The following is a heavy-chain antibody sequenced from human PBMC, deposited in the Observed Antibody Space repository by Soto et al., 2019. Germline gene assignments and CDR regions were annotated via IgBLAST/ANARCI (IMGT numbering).Heavy chain of an antibody. D-gene: IGHD3-3*01. CDR1: GFISSDYG. CDR3: AKNHLPQSYYDLPWFDP. J-gene: IGHJ5*02. V-gene: IGHV3-30*18. Sequence: GGSLRLSCAASGFISSDYGMHWVRQAPGKGLEWMAIISSDGSDKYYADSVKGRFTISRDNSKNTLYLQMNSLRAEDTAVYYCAKNHLPQSYYDLPWFDPWGQGTLV. CDR2: ISSDGSDK.